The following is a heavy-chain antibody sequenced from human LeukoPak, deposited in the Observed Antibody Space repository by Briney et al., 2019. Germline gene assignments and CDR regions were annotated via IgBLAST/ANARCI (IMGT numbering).Heavy chain of an antibody. CDR3: ARATTVTDY. CDR2: IKQDGSEK. Sequence: GGSLRLSCAASGFTFSSYLMSWVRQAPGKGLEWVANIKQDGSEKYYVDSVKGRFTISRDNAKNSLYLQMNSLRAEDTAVYYCARATTVTDYWGQGTLVTVS. J-gene: IGHJ4*02. V-gene: IGHV3-7*01. CDR1: GFTFSSYL. D-gene: IGHD4-17*01.